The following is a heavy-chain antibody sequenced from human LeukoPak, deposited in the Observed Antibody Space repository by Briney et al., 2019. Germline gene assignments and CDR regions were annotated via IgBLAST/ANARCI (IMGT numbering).Heavy chain of an antibody. CDR1: GFTFSSYA. V-gene: IGHV3-23*01. J-gene: IGHJ4*02. D-gene: IGHD1-26*01. CDR2: ISGSGGST. CDR3: AKDMRWELLNAVFDY. Sequence: GGSLRLSCAASGFTFSSYAMSWVRQAPGKGLEWVSAISGSGGSTYYADSVKGRFTISRDNSKNTLYLQMNSLRAEDTAVYYCAKDMRWELLNAVFDYWGQGTLVTVPS.